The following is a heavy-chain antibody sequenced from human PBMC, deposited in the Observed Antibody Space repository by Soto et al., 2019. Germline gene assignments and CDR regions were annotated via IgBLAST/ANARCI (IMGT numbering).Heavy chain of an antibody. Sequence: GGSLRLSCAASGFSVSSDYMSWVRQAPGKGLEWVSLIYSGGDTYYADSVKGRFTISRDISSNTIYLHMTSLRADDTAIYYCTRAGSDPGNFYISNYYAMDVWGRGTTVTLXS. J-gene: IGHJ6*02. V-gene: IGHV3-53*01. CDR1: GFSVSSDY. CDR2: IYSGGDT. D-gene: IGHD3-10*01. CDR3: TRAGSDPGNFYISNYYAMDV.